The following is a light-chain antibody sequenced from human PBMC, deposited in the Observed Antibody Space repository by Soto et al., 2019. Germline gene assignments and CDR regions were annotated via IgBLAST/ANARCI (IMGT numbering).Light chain of an antibody. V-gene: IGKV3-20*01. Sequence: EIVLTQSPGTLSLSPGERATLSCRASQSVSSSYLAWYQQRPGQAPRLLMYGASNRATDIPDRFSASGSGTDFTLTISRLEPEDFAVYYCQQYGSSPRFTFGPGTKVDIK. J-gene: IGKJ3*01. CDR2: GAS. CDR3: QQYGSSPRFT. CDR1: QSVSSSY.